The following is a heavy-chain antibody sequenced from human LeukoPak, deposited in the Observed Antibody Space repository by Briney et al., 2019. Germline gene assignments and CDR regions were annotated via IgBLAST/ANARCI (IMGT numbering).Heavy chain of an antibody. CDR1: GFTFDDHT. Sequence: PGGSLRLSCSASGFTFDDHTMHWVRQAPGKGLEWVSSIFWDSSKVAYADSVKGRFTISRDNAKNSLYLQMNSLRDEDMALYYCARVQYSRMSKGAFDLWGQGTLVIVSS. CDR3: ARVQYSRMSKGAFDL. D-gene: IGHD6-13*01. J-gene: IGHJ3*01. CDR2: IFWDSSKV. V-gene: IGHV3-9*03.